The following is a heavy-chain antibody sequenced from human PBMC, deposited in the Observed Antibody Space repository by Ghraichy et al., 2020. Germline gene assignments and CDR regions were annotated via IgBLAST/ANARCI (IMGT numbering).Heavy chain of an antibody. Sequence: SETLSLTCAVYGGSFSGYYWSWIRQPPGKGLEWIGEINHSGSTNYNPSLKSRVTISVDTSKNQFSLKLSSVTAADTAVYYCARGRQFGGAGKNWFDPWGQGTLVTASS. J-gene: IGHJ5*02. CDR3: ARGRQFGGAGKNWFDP. CDR2: INHSGST. D-gene: IGHD3-16*01. CDR1: GGSFSGYY. V-gene: IGHV4-34*01.